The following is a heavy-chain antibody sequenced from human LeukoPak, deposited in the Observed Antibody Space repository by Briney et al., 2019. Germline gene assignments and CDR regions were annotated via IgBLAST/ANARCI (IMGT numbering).Heavy chain of an antibody. CDR1: GFPFSSYG. J-gene: IGHJ4*02. D-gene: IGHD3-22*01. CDR3: AKDIDSSGAYYFDS. CDR2: ISYDGSNK. V-gene: IGHV3-30*18. Sequence: GGALRLSCAASGFPFSSYGMDWVRQAPGKGLELVAVISYDGSNKQYADSVKGRFTISRDDSKNTLSLQMNSLRAEDTAVYYCAKDIDSSGAYYFDSWGQGTLVTVSS.